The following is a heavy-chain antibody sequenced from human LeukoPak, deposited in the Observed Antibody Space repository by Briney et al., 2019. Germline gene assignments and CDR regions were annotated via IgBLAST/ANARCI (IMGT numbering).Heavy chain of an antibody. CDR3: ARGALGNGIAAAEFAY. V-gene: IGHV4-59*01. D-gene: IGHD6-13*01. Sequence: SETLSLTCTVSGGSISSYYWSWIRQPPGEGLEWIGYIYYSGSTNYNPSLKSRVTISVDTSKNQFSLKLRSVTAADTAVYYCARGALGNGIAAAEFAYWGQGTRDTVSS. J-gene: IGHJ4*02. CDR2: IYYSGST. CDR1: GGSISSYY.